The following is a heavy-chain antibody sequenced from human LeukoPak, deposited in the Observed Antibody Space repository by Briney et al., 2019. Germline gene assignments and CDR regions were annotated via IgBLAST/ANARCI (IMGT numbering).Heavy chain of an antibody. Sequence: AGGSLRLSCAASGFTFSSYEMNWVRQAPGKGLEWIGYIFYSGNTNYNPSLKSRVTISVDTSKNQFSLDLSSVTAADTAVYYCARGAAYYYDSSGLMSYFFDYWGQGTLVTISS. CDR2: IFYSGNT. CDR3: ARGAAYYYDSSGLMSYFFDY. CDR1: GFTFSSYE. J-gene: IGHJ4*02. D-gene: IGHD3-22*01. V-gene: IGHV4-59*01.